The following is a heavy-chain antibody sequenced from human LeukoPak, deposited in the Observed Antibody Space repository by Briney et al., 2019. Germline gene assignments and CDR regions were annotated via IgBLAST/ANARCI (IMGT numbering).Heavy chain of an antibody. Sequence: ASVKVSCKASGYTFTGYYMHWVRQAPGQGLEWMGWINPNSGGTNYAQKFQGRVTMTRDTSISTAYMELSRLRSGDAAVYYCARDRGGIAEYYYYGMDVWGQGTTVTVSS. D-gene: IGHD3-10*01. CDR3: ARDRGGIAEYYYYGMDV. CDR2: INPNSGGT. CDR1: GYTFTGYY. V-gene: IGHV1-2*02. J-gene: IGHJ6*02.